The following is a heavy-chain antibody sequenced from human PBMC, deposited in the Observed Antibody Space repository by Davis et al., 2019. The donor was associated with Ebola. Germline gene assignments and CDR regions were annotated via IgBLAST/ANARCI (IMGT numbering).Heavy chain of an antibody. CDR2: LSSGSDYI. CDR1: GFTFSSYS. Sequence: PGGSLRLSCAASGFTFSSYSMDWVRQAPGKGLEWVSSLSSGSDYIYYADSVKGRFTISRDNAKNSLYLQMNSLRAEDTAVYYCARELRRMAARQSLWDPPSTVSPYFDSWGQGTLVTVSS. CDR3: ARELRRMAARQSLWDPPSTVSPYFDS. J-gene: IGHJ4*02. D-gene: IGHD6-6*01. V-gene: IGHV3-21*01.